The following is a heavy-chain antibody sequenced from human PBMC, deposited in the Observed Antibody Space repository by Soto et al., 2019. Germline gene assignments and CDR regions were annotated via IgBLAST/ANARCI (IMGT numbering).Heavy chain of an antibody. CDR1: GGSISSYY. D-gene: IGHD3-10*01. V-gene: IGHV4-59*04. CDR2: IYHSGST. Sequence: SETLSLTCTVSGGSISSYYWSWIRQPPGKGLEWIGYIYHSGSTYYNPSLKSRVTISVDRSKNQFSLKLSSVTAADTAVYYCAGGGSRSYDYWGQGTLVTVSS. CDR3: AGGGSRSYDY. J-gene: IGHJ4*02.